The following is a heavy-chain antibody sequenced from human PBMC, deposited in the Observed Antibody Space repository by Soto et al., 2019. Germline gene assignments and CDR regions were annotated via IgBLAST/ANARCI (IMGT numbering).Heavy chain of an antibody. CDR3: ARVNVGSGSSHDC. V-gene: IGHV2-70*11. Sequence: SGPTLMNPTQSLTLTCTFSGFSLSTSGMCVSWIRQPPGKALEWLARIDWDDDKYYNTSLKTRLTLSTDTSKNQVVLTMTNKEPVDTATYYCARVNVGSGSSHDCWGQGSLVTVS. CDR2: IDWDDDK. CDR1: GFSLSTSGMC. J-gene: IGHJ4*02. D-gene: IGHD6-6*01.